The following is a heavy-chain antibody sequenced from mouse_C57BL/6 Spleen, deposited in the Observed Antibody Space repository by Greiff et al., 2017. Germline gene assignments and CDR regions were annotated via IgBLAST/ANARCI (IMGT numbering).Heavy chain of an antibody. CDR1: GYAFSSSW. D-gene: IGHD2-4*01. CDR3: ASQGLRRDWYFDV. CDR2: IYPGDGDT. J-gene: IGHJ1*03. Sequence: VQLQQSGPELVKPGASVKISCKASGYAFSSSWMNWVKQRPGKGLEWIGRIYPGDGDTNYNGKFKGKATLTADKSSSTAYMQLSSLTSEDSAVYFCASQGLRRDWYFDVWGTGTTVTVSS. V-gene: IGHV1-82*01.